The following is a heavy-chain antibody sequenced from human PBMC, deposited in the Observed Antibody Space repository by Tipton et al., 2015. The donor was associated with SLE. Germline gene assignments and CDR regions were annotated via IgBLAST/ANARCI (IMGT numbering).Heavy chain of an antibody. D-gene: IGHD6-6*01. Sequence: TLSLTCPVSGGSISSSSYYWGWIRQPPGKGLEWIGSIYYSGSTYYNPSLKSRVTISVDTSKNQFSLKLSSVTAADTAVYYCALGKAARPIDYWGQGTLVTVSS. CDR3: ALGKAARPIDY. J-gene: IGHJ4*02. CDR1: GGSISSSSYY. CDR2: IYYSGST. V-gene: IGHV4-39*07.